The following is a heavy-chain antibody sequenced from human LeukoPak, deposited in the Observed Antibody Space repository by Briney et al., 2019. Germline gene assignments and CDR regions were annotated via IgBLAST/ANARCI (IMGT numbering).Heavy chain of an antibody. D-gene: IGHD4-17*01. V-gene: IGHV4-4*07. CDR2: IYTSGST. Sequence: SETLSLTCTVSGGSFSIYYWSWIRQPAGKGLEWIGRIYTSGSTNYNPSLKSRVTMSVDTSKNQFSLKLSSVTAADTAVYYCARGPTTVTRAFDYWGQGTLVTVSS. CDR1: GGSFSIYY. CDR3: ARGPTTVTRAFDY. J-gene: IGHJ4*02.